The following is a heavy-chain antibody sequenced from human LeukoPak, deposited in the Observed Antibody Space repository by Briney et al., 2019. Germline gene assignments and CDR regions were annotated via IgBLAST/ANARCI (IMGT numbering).Heavy chain of an antibody. CDR2: ITWNGDRT. CDR1: GFTFDDYG. J-gene: IGHJ4*02. V-gene: IGHV3-20*04. Sequence: GGSLRLSCTASGFTFDDYGMNWVRQAPGKGLEWVSGITWNGDRTRYADSVKGRFTISRDNAKDSLYLQINRLRAEDTAFYYCAREQDDFWNGSFDFWGQGTLVTVSS. D-gene: IGHD3-3*01. CDR3: AREQDDFWNGSFDF.